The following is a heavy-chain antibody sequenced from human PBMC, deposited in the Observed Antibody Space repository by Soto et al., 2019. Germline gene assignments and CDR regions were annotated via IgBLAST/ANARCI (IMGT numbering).Heavy chain of an antibody. CDR1: GGTFSSYA. V-gene: IGHV1-69*13. D-gene: IGHD1-1*01. J-gene: IGHJ5*02. CDR3: AREYYRATGTPNWFDP. Sequence: GASVKVSCKASGGTFSSYAISWVRQAPGQGLEWMGGIIPIFGTANYAQKFQGRVTITADESTSTAYMELSSLRSEDTAVYYCAREYYRATGTPNWFDPWGQGTLVTVSS. CDR2: IIPIFGTA.